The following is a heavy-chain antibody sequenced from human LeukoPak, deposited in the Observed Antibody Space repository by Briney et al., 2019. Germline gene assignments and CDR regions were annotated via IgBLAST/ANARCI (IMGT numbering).Heavy chain of an antibody. CDR1: GGSFSGYY. CDR2: INHSGST. Sequence: PSETLSLTCAVYGGSFSGYYWSWIRQPPGKGLEWIGEINHSGSTNHNPSLKSRVTISVDTSKNQFSLKLSSVTAADTAVYYCARTFSGSYDYWGQGTLVTVSS. V-gene: IGHV4-34*01. CDR3: ARTFSGSYDY. J-gene: IGHJ4*02. D-gene: IGHD1-26*01.